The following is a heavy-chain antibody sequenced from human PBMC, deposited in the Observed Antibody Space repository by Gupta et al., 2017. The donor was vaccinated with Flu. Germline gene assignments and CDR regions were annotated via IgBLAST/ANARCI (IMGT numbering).Heavy chain of an antibody. V-gene: IGHV3-7*01. Sequence: WVRQAPGKGLEWVANINEDGSTKNYVDSVEGRFTISRDNAEKSLFLQMDGLRAEDTAVYYCARDRAYNCFDYWGQGTLVTVSS. CDR3: ARDRAYNCFDY. CDR2: INEDGSTK. D-gene: IGHD4-4*01. J-gene: IGHJ4*02.